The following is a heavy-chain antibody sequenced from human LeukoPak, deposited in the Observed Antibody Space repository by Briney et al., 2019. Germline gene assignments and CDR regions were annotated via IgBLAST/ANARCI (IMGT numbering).Heavy chain of an antibody. D-gene: IGHD3-22*01. J-gene: IGHJ3*02. V-gene: IGHV1-18*01. CDR2: ISAYNGDT. Sequence: GASVTVSCKASGYTFTSYGISWVRQAPGQGLEWMGWISAYNGDTNYAQRLQGRVTMTTDTSTSTACMELRSLRSDDTAVYYCARGGPAPHRITLIVVASSTDAFDIWGQGTMVTVSS. CDR1: GYTFTSYG. CDR3: ARGGPAPHRITLIVVASSTDAFDI.